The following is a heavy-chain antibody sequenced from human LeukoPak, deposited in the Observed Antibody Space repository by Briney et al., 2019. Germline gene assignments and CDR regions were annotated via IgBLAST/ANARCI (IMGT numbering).Heavy chain of an antibody. J-gene: IGHJ1*01. CDR1: GGSFSGYY. CDR3: ASLRRYYDFWSGPRYFQH. V-gene: IGHV4-34*12. CDR2: IIHGGGT. D-gene: IGHD3-3*01. Sequence: PSGTLSLTCAVPGGSFSGYYWCWVRQPPGKGLEWVGEIIHGGGTNYNPFLKSRVTISVATSKNKFSLMLNSVTATDTAVYYCASLRRYYDFWSGPRYFQHWGQGTLVTVSS.